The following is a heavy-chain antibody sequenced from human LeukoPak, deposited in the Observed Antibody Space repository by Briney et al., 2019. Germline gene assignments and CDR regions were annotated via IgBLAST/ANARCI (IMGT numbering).Heavy chain of an antibody. CDR1: GFTFSTNA. Sequence: GGSLRLSCAASGFTFSTNAMSWVRQAPGKGMEWVSGISRSGGSTYYADSVKGRFTISRDNSKNTLYLQMNSLRGEDTAVYYCAKTGSTVTALNWFDPWGQGTLVTVSS. J-gene: IGHJ5*02. CDR2: ISRSGGST. V-gene: IGHV3-23*01. D-gene: IGHD4-17*01. CDR3: AKTGSTVTALNWFDP.